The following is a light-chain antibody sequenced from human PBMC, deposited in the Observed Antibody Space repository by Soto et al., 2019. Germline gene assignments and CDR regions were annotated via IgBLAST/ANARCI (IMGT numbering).Light chain of an antibody. CDR2: DDS. V-gene: IGLV3-21*02. J-gene: IGLJ1*01. CDR3: SSYTSSSLYV. CDR1: NIGSKS. Sequence: SYELTQPPSVSVAPGQTARITCGGNNIGSKSVHWYQQKPGQAPVLVVYDDSDRPSGVSNRFSGSKSGNTASLTISGLQAEDEADYYCSSYTSSSLYVFGTGTKLTVL.